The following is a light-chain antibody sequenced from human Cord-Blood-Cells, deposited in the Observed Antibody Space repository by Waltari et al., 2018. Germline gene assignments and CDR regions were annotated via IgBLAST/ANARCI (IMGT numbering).Light chain of an antibody. Sequence: EIVLTQSPGTLSLSPGDRATLSCRASQSVSSSYLAWYQQKPGQAPRLLIYGASSRSTGIPARFSVSGSGTDFTLTISRLEPEDFAVYYCQQYGSSPLTFGQGTKVEIK. CDR1: QSVSSSY. CDR3: QQYGSSPLT. J-gene: IGKJ1*01. V-gene: IGKV3-20*01. CDR2: GAS.